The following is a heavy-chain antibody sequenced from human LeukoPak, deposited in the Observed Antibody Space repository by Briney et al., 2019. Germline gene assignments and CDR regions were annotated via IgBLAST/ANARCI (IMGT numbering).Heavy chain of an antibody. CDR2: IKSKTDGGTT. V-gene: IGHV3-15*01. CDR1: GFTFSNAW. D-gene: IGHD3-22*01. J-gene: IGHJ4*02. Sequence: GGSLRLSCAASGFTFSNAWMSWVRQAPGKGLEWVGRIKSKTDGGTTDYAAPVKGRFTISRDDSKNTLYLQMNSLKTEDTAVYYCTTDGYDSSGYYPYYFDYWGQGTLVTVSS. CDR3: TTDGYDSSGYYPYYFDY.